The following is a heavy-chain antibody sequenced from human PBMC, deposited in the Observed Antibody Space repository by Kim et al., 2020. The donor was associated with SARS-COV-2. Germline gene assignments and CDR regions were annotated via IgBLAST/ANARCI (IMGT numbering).Heavy chain of an antibody. J-gene: IGHJ6*02. CDR3: ASRRLVADANGWNGMDV. Sequence: SETLSLTCAVSGGSISSSNWWSWVRQPPGKGLEWIGEIYHSGSTNYNPSLKSRVTISVDKSKNQFSLKLSSVTAADTAVYYCASRRLVADANGWNGMDVWGQGTTVTVSS. CDR1: GGSISSSNW. CDR2: IYHSGST. V-gene: IGHV4-4*02. D-gene: IGHD2-15*01.